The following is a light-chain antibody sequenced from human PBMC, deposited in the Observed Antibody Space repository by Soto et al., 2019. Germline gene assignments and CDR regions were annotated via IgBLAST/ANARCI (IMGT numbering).Light chain of an antibody. Sequence: EVVLTQSPVTLSLSPGERATLSCRASQSVGTFLAWYQQKPGQAPRLIIYDTSNRATGIPARVSGTGSGTDFALTISSVEPEDFAVYFCKHRTNWPRTFGQGTKLDIK. CDR3: KHRTNWPRT. V-gene: IGKV3-11*01. CDR1: QSVGTF. CDR2: DTS. J-gene: IGKJ2*01.